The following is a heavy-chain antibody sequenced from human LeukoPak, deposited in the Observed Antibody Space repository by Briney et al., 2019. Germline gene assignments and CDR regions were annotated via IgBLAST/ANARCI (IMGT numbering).Heavy chain of an antibody. J-gene: IGHJ4*02. V-gene: IGHV4-39*01. CDR1: GGSFSSNTYY. CDR3: ARQTREDF. Sequence: SETLSLTCAVSGGSFSSNTYYWGWIRQPPGKGLEWIASIYYSGSTYYNPSLRSRVTISVDTSKNQSSLRLSSVTAADTAVYYCARQTREDFWGQGTLVTVSS. CDR2: IYYSGST. D-gene: IGHD1-26*01.